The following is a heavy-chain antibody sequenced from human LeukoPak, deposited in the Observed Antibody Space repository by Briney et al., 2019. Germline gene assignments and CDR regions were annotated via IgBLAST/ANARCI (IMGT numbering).Heavy chain of an antibody. V-gene: IGHV3-30*18. CDR3: AKGGWQPTYFDY. CDR1: GFTFSSYG. Sequence: PGGSLGLSCAASGFTFSSYGMHWVRQAPGRGLEWVAVISYDGSNKYYADSVKGRFTISRDNSKNTLYLQMNSLRAEDTAVYYCAKGGWQPTYFDYWGQGTLVTVSS. J-gene: IGHJ4*02. CDR2: ISYDGSNK. D-gene: IGHD2-15*01.